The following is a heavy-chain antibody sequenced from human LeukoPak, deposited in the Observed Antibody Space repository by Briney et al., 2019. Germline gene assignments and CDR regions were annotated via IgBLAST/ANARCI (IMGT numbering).Heavy chain of an antibody. CDR3: ARGLGSESYYGS. Sequence: ASVKVSCKASGGTFSSYAISWVRQAPGQGLEWVGIINPSGGSPTYAQEFQGRLTMTRDTSTSTVYMELSSLRSDDTAVYYCARGLGSESYYGSWGQGTLVTVSS. CDR2: INPSGGSP. J-gene: IGHJ5*02. CDR1: GGTFSSYA. V-gene: IGHV1-46*01. D-gene: IGHD3-10*01.